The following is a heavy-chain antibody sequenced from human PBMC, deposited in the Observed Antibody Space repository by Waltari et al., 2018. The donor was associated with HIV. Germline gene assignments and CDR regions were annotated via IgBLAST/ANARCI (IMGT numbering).Heavy chain of an antibody. CDR2: SAHDGNRN. V-gene: IGHV3-30*03. CDR1: GFLFSNYG. J-gene: IGHJ3*01. CDR3: ATYCGGDCYFGEVSVDV. D-gene: IGHD2-21*02. Sequence: QVQLMQSGGGVVQPGGSLRLSCTASGFLFSNYGIHWVRQAPGKGVDWVALSAHDGNRNFYADSVKGRFTVCRDNSKDTVYLQMNSLTTDDTAVYYWATYCGGDCYFGEVSVDVWGQGTMVIVS.